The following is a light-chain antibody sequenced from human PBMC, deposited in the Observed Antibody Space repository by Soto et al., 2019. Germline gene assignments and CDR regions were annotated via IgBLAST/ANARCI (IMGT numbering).Light chain of an antibody. CDR3: QSYNTARPT. Sequence: DIQMTQSPSSLSASMGDRVAITCRASQAISNSLAWYQQKPGKPPQXLIYAASTLQSGVPSRFSGSGSGTDFTLTISGLQPEDLATYYCQSYNTARPTFGQGTRLEIK. CDR1: QAISNS. V-gene: IGKV1-27*01. J-gene: IGKJ5*01. CDR2: AAS.